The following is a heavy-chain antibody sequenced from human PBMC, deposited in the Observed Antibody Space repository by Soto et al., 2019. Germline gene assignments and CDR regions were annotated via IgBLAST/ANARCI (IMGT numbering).Heavy chain of an antibody. D-gene: IGHD2-15*01. J-gene: IGHJ6*02. CDR2: IIPIFGTA. V-gene: IGHV1-69*13. CDR1: GGTFSSYA. Sequence: ASVKVSCKASGGTFSSYAISWVRQAPGQGLEWMGGIIPIFGTANYAQKFQGRVTITADESTSTAYMELSSLRSEDTAVYYCARDRRNCSGGSCYFGGYYYYYGMDVWGQGTTVTVS. CDR3: ARDRRNCSGGSCYFGGYYYYYGMDV.